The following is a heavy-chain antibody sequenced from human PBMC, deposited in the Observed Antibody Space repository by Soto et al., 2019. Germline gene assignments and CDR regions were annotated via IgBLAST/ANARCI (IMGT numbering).Heavy chain of an antibody. CDR3: ARGGMRVSPYIAAAVTIAVAGSEAYYYYCMDV. Sequence: SETLSLTCTVSGGSVSSGSYYWSWISQHPGRGLEWIGYIYYTGNTYYNPSLKSRLAISVDTSKNQFSLKLTSVTAADTALYYCARGGMRVSPYIAAAVTIAVAGSEAYYYYCMDVWGQGTTVTVSS. J-gene: IGHJ6*02. V-gene: IGHV4-31*03. D-gene: IGHD6-19*01. CDR2: IYYTGNT. CDR1: GGSVSSGSYY.